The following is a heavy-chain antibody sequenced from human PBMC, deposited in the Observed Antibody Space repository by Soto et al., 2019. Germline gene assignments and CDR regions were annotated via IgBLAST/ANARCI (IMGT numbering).Heavy chain of an antibody. Sequence: QVQLVQSGAEVKKPGASVKVSCKASGYTFTSYYMYWVRQAPGQGLEWMGIINPSGGSTSYAQKLQGRVTMTRDTSTSTVYMELSSLRSEDTAVYYCARLVRPIFGVGQPDYYYYGMDVWGQGTTVTVSS. J-gene: IGHJ6*02. V-gene: IGHV1-46*04. CDR1: GYTFTSYY. CDR2: INPSGGST. D-gene: IGHD3-3*01. CDR3: ARLVRPIFGVGQPDYYYYGMDV.